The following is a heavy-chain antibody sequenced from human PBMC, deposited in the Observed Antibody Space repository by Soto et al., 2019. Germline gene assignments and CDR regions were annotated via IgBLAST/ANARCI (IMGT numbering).Heavy chain of an antibody. CDR1: GYTFSSYR. V-gene: IGHV1-18*01. Sequence: QVQLVQSGAEVKKPGASVKVSCKTSGYTFSSYRFSWVRPAPGQGLEWIGWISGYNGNTNYAQRFQGRVTMTTDTSTSTAYMELRSLRSDDTAVYYCAREGQLGYWGQGTLVTVSS. CDR2: ISGYNGNT. CDR3: AREGQLGY. J-gene: IGHJ4*02. D-gene: IGHD6-6*01.